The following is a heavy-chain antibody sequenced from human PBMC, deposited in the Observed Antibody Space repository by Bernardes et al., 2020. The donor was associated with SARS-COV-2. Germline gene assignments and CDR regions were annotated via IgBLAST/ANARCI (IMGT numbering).Heavy chain of an antibody. J-gene: IGHJ5*02. CDR3: AKGGYRYGS. CDR2: IKEDGSEK. D-gene: IGHD5-18*01. V-gene: IGHV3-7*01. Sequence: GGSLRLSCAASGFTFSSYWMSWVRQAPGKGLEWVANIKEDGSEKNYVDSVKGRFSISRDNAKNSLYLQMNSLRAEDTAVYYCAKGGYRYGSWVQGTLVTVSS. CDR1: GFTFSSYW.